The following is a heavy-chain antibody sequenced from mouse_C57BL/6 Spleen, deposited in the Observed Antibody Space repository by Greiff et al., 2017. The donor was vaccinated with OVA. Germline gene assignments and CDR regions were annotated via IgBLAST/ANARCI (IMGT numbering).Heavy chain of an antibody. CDR2: IYPGSGST. CDR1: GYTFTSYW. J-gene: IGHJ4*01. D-gene: IGHD2-1*01. CDR3: ARKGFFYGNAMDY. V-gene: IGHV1-55*01. Sequence: VQLQQPGAELVKPGASVKMSCKASGYTFTSYWITWVKQRPGQGLEWIGDIYPGSGSTNYNEKFKSKATLTVDTSSSTAYIQLSSLTSEDSAVYYCARKGFFYGNAMDYWGQGTSVTVSS.